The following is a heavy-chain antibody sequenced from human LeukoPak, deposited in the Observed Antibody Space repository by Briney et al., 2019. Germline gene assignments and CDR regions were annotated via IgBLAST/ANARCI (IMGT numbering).Heavy chain of an antibody. J-gene: IGHJ4*02. D-gene: IGHD6-19*01. CDR1: GFTFSSYA. CDR3: AXDPXSYAQWRDDY. V-gene: IGHV3-23*01. Sequence: GGSLRLSCAASGFTFSSYAMSWVRQAPGKGLEWVSAISGSGGSTYYADSVKGRFTISRDNSKNTLYLQMNGLRAEDTAVYYCAXDPXSYAQWRDDYWGQGTLVTVSS. CDR2: ISGSGGST.